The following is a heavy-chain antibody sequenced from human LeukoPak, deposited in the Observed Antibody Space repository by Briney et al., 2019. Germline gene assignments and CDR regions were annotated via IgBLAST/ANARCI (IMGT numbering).Heavy chain of an antibody. J-gene: IGHJ4*02. CDR2: INTNTGNP. V-gene: IGHV7-4-1*02. Sequence: ASVKVSCKASGYTFTSYAMNWVRQAPGQGLEWMGWINTNTGNPTYAQGFTGRFVFSLDTSVSTAYLQISSLKAEDTAVYYCARDIAVAGTIVFDYWGQGTLVTVSS. CDR3: ARDIAVAGTIVFDY. CDR1: GYTFTSYA. D-gene: IGHD6-19*01.